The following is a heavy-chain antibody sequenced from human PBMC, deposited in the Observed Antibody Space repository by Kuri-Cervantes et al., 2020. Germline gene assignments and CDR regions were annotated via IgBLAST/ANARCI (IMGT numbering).Heavy chain of an antibody. CDR1: GGSFSAYH. CDR3: ARDEYSSGWYSDY. V-gene: IGHV4-34*01. J-gene: IGHJ4*02. CDR2: INHSGST. D-gene: IGHD6-19*01. Sequence: SQTLSLTCAVCGGSFSAYHWTWIRLSVGKGLEWIGEINHSGSTIYNPSLKSRVTISVDTSKNQFSLKLSSVTAADTAVYYCARDEYSSGWYSDYWGQGTLVTVSS.